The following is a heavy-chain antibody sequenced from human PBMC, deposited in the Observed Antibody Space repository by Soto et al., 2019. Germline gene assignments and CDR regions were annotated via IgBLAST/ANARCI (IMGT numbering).Heavy chain of an antibody. Sequence: ASVKVSCKASGGTFSSYAMHWVRQAPGQGLERMGWINTNSGGTNYAQKFQGWVTMTRDTSISTAYMELSRLRSDDTVVYYCARDQGDIVVVPAAILGTGGSQYYYYGMDVWGQGTTVTVSS. V-gene: IGHV1-2*04. CDR3: ARDQGDIVVVPAAILGTGGSQYYYYGMDV. CDR2: INTNSGGT. CDR1: GGTFSSYA. D-gene: IGHD2-2*01. J-gene: IGHJ6*02.